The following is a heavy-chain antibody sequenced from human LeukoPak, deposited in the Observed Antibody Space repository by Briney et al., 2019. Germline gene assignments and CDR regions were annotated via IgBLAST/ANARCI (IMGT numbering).Heavy chain of an antibody. J-gene: IGHJ4*02. CDR2: IYYSGST. V-gene: IGHV4-59*02. CDR3: ASSRSSGWYDY. D-gene: IGHD6-19*01. Sequence: SETLSLTCTVSGGSVSSYYWSWIRQPPGKGLEWIGYIYYSGSTNYNPSLQSRVTISVDTSKNQFSLKLSSVTAADTAVYYCASSRSSGWYDYWGQGALVTVSS. CDR1: GGSVSSYY.